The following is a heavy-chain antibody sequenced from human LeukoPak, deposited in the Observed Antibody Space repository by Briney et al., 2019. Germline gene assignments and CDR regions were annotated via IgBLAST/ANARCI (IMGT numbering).Heavy chain of an antibody. J-gene: IGHJ3*02. V-gene: IGHV4-59*08. CDR3: ARQDSGTYLNPLDI. CDR1: GGSISSCN. D-gene: IGHD1-26*01. CDR2: IYYTGST. Sequence: KPSETLSLTCIVSGGSISSCNWSWIRQPPGKGLEWIGYIYYTGSTNYNPSLKSRVTISVDTSKNQLSLKLRSVTAADTAVYYCARQDSGTYLNPLDIWGQGTVVTVSS.